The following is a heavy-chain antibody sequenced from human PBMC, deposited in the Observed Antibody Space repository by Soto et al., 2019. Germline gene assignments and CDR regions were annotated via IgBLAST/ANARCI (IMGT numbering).Heavy chain of an antibody. Sequence: EVQLVESGGGLVQPGGSLRLSCAASGFTFSTYWMHWVRQVPGKGLVWVSRINSDGGSTTYADSVKGRFTIPRDNAKRTLYLQLNSLRVEDTAVYYCASSLLTPFDSWGQGTLVTVSA. CDR2: INSDGGST. D-gene: IGHD7-27*01. CDR1: GFTFSTYW. V-gene: IGHV3-74*01. CDR3: ASSLLTPFDS. J-gene: IGHJ4*02.